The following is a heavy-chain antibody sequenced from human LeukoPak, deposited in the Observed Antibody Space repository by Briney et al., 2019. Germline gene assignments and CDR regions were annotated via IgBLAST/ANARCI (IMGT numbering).Heavy chain of an antibody. CDR2: ISGSGGST. CDR1: GFTFSSYA. V-gene: IGHV3-23*01. D-gene: IGHD6-13*01. CDR3: AKDSAYSSSSWPDY. J-gene: IGHJ4*02. Sequence: GGSLRLSCAASGFTFSSYAMSWVRQAPGKGLEWVSAISGSGGSTYYADSVKGRFTISRDNSKNTLYLQMNSLRAEDTAIYYCAKDSAYSSSSWPDYWGQGTLVTVSS.